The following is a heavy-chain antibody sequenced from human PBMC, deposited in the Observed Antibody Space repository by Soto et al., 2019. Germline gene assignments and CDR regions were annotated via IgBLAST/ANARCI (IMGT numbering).Heavy chain of an antibody. CDR3: ARDPYDFWSGSNWFDP. V-gene: IGHV3-21*01. CDR1: GFTFSSYS. CDR2: ISSSSSYI. J-gene: IGHJ5*02. D-gene: IGHD3-3*01. Sequence: GGSLRLSCAASGFTFSSYSVNWVRQAPGKGLEWVSSISSSSSYIYYADSVKGRFTISRDNAKNSLYLQMNSLRAEDTAVYYCARDPYDFWSGSNWFDPWGQGTLVTVSS.